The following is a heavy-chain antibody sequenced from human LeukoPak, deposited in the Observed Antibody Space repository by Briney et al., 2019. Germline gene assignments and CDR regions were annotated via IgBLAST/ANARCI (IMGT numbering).Heavy chain of an antibody. CDR1: GGSFTGYY. CDR2: VNPTGTT. J-gene: IGHJ4*02. V-gene: IGHV4-34*01. D-gene: IGHD1-26*01. Sequence: PSETLSLTCAVFGGSFTGYYWSWIRQSPGRGLDWIGEVNPTGTTNYNPSFKSRVTISVDTSKNHFSLRLSSVTAADTAVYYCARDREVGATGYHFDYWGQGTLVTVSS. CDR3: ARDREVGATGYHFDY.